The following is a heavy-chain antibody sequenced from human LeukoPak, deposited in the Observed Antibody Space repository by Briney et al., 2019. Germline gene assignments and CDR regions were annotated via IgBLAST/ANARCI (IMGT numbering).Heavy chain of an antibody. D-gene: IGHD3-10*01. Sequence: ASVKVSCKASGYTFTSYGISWVRQAPGQGLEWMGWISAYNGNTNYAQKLQGRVTMTTDTSTSTAYMELRSLRSDDTAVYYCARVIPVWFGELLTGFFDYWGQGTLVTVSS. CDR3: ARVIPVWFGELLTGFFDY. CDR1: GYTFTSYG. V-gene: IGHV1-18*01. J-gene: IGHJ4*02. CDR2: ISAYNGNT.